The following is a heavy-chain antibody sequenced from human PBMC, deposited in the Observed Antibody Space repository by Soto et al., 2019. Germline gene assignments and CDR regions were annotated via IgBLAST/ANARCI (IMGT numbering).Heavy chain of an antibody. CDR1: AFTFSSYS. V-gene: IGHV3-21*01. CDR3: ARFSPGRYSDAFDI. J-gene: IGHJ3*02. D-gene: IGHD2-15*01. CDR2: ISSSSSYI. Sequence: GGSLRLSGAASAFTFSSYSMNWVRQAPGKGLEGVSSISSSSSYIYYADSLKGRFTISRDNAKNSLYLQMNSLRAEDTAVYYCARFSPGRYSDAFDIWGQGTMVTVSS.